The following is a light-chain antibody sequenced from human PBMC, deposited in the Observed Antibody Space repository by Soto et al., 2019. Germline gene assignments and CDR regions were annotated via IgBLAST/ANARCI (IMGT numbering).Light chain of an antibody. CDR1: NDDIGAYDY. V-gene: IGLV2-14*03. CDR2: DVT. J-gene: IGLJ2*01. Sequence: QSALTQPASVSGSLGQSITISCTGTNDDIGAYDYVSWYQQHSGEVPKLLIHDVTNRPPGVSARFSGSKSGNTASLTISGLRAEDEADYYCSSYSGTSVVIFGGGTKLTVL. CDR3: SSYSGTSVVI.